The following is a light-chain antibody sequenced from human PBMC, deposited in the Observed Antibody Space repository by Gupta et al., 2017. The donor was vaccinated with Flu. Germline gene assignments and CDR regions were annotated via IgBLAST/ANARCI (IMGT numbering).Light chain of an antibody. CDR2: GAS. Sequence: GTLSLSPGERATLSCRASQSVSSSYLAWYQQKPGQAPRLLIYGASSRATGIPDRFSGSGSGTDFTLTISRLEPEDFAVYYCQQYGSSPLTCGGGTKVEIK. V-gene: IGKV3-20*01. CDR3: QQYGSSPLT. CDR1: QSVSSSY. J-gene: IGKJ4*01.